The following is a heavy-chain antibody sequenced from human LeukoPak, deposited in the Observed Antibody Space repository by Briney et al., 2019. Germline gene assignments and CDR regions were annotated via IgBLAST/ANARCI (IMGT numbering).Heavy chain of an antibody. CDR2: IYYSGST. Sequence: SETLSLTCAVYGGSFSGYYWSWIRQPPGKGLEWIGYIYYSGSTNYNPSLKSRVTISVDTSKNQFSLKLSSVTAADTAVYYCARSWVGMDVWGQGTTVTVSS. J-gene: IGHJ6*02. CDR3: ARSWVGMDV. V-gene: IGHV4-59*01. D-gene: IGHD3-16*01. CDR1: GGSFSGYY.